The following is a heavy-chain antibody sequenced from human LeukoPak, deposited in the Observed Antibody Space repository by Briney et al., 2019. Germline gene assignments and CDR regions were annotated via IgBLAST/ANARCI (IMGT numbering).Heavy chain of an antibody. CDR3: ARHPGHSRGWYYFDY. D-gene: IGHD6-19*01. CDR1: GYSFTSYW. J-gene: IGHJ4*02. V-gene: IGHV5-51*01. CDR2: IYPGDSDT. Sequence: PGESLKISCKGSGYSFTSYWIGLVRQMPGKGLEWMGIIYPGDSDTRYSPSFQGQVTVSADKSLSTAYLQWSSLKASHTAMYYCARHPGHSRGWYYFDYWGQGTLVTVSS.